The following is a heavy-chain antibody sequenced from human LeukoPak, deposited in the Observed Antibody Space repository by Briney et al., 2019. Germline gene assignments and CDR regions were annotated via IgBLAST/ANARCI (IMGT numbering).Heavy chain of an antibody. J-gene: IGHJ4*02. D-gene: IGHD5-24*01. CDR2: ISYSGST. Sequence: SETLSLTCTVSGGSISSYSWSWIRQPPGKGLERIGYISYSGSTSYNPSLKSRVTISVDTSKIQFSLKLTSVTAADTAVYYCARDMGGWLQFALWGQGTLVTVSS. V-gene: IGHV4-59*01. CDR3: ARDMGGWLQFAL. CDR1: GGSISSYS.